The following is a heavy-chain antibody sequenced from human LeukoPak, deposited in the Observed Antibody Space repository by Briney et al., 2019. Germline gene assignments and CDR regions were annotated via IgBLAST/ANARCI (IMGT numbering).Heavy chain of an antibody. CDR2: IYSSGST. CDR3: ARVMNYYDSSGYVDAFDI. Sequence: SETLSLTCSVSGGSISSYFWSWIRQPPGKGLEWIGYIYSSGSTNYNPSLKSRVTILRDTSKNQFSLKLTSVTAADTAVYYCARVMNYYDSSGYVDAFDIWGQGTMVTVSS. J-gene: IGHJ3*02. D-gene: IGHD3-22*01. CDR1: GGSISSYF. V-gene: IGHV4-59*01.